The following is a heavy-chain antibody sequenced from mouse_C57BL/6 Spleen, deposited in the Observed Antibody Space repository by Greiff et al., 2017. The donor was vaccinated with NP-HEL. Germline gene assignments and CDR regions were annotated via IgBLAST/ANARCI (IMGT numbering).Heavy chain of an antibody. V-gene: IGHV1-26*01. J-gene: IGHJ2*01. Sequence: EVQLQQSGPELVKPGASVKISCKASGYTFTDYYMNWVKPSHGKSLEWIGDINPNNGGTSYNQKFKGKATLTVDKASGTAYMELPSLTSEDPAVYHCARSDYYGAPYYVDYWGQGNTPTVSS. D-gene: IGHD1-1*01. CDR2: INPNNGGT. CDR3: ARSDYYGAPYYVDY. CDR1: GYTFTDYY.